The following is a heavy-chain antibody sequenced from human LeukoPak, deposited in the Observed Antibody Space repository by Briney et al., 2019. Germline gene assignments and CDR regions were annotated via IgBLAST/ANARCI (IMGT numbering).Heavy chain of an antibody. V-gene: IGHV1-2*02. CDR2: INPNSGGT. Sequence: ASVKVPCKASGYTFTGYYMHWVRQAPGQGLEWMGWINPNSGGTNYAQKFQGRVTMTRDTSISTAYMELSSLRSEDTAVYYCARGFSGSGYHYYYYYMDVWGKGTTVTISS. D-gene: IGHD3-22*01. CDR1: GYTFTGYY. CDR3: ARGFSGSGYHYYYYYMDV. J-gene: IGHJ6*03.